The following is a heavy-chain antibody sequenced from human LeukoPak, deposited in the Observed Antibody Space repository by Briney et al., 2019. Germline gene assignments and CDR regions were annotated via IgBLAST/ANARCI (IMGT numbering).Heavy chain of an antibody. CDR3: ARDPGSTGWYYYYYYMDV. J-gene: IGHJ6*03. CDR2: ISYDGSNN. CDR1: GFTFSSYA. Sequence: GGSLRLSCAASGFTFSSYALHWVRQAPGKGLEWVAVISYDGSNNYYADSVKGRLTISRDYSKNTLYLQMNSLRAEDTAVYYCARDPGSTGWYYYYYYMDVWGKGTTVTVSS. D-gene: IGHD6-19*01. V-gene: IGHV3-30*01.